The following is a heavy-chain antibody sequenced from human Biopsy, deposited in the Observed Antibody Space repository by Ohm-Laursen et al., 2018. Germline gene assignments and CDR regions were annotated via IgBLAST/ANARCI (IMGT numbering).Heavy chain of an antibody. CDR2: ISASSSYI. CDR1: ESTFRSYW. J-gene: IGHJ5*01. Sequence: SLRLSCAASESTFRSYWMDWVRQAPGKGLEWVSSISASSSYIYYADSVKGRFTVSRDNTKNTLYLQMNSLRAADTAIYFCATELLPPGVGGPWLDSWGQGTPVTVSS. D-gene: IGHD3-10*01. V-gene: IGHV3-21*06. CDR3: ATELLPPGVGGPWLDS.